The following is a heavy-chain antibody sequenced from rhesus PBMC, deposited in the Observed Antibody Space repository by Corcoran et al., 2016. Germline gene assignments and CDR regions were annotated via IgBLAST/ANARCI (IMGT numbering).Heavy chain of an antibody. CDR1: GGSISSNY. V-gene: IGHV4-173*01. CDR3: ATLVVVAMGGVDY. Sequence: QLQLQESGPGLVKPSETLSLTCAVSGGSISSNYWSWIRQPPGKGLEWIGRISGSGGTTDYNPSLKSRVNLSTETAKNQVSLKLSSVTAADTAVYYCATLVVVAMGGVDYWGQGVLVTVSS. CDR2: ISGSGGTT. D-gene: IGHD2-21*01. J-gene: IGHJ4*01.